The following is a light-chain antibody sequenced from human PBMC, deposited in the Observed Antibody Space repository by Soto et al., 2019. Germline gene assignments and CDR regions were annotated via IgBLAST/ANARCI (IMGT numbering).Light chain of an antibody. CDR3: QQSYSTLRT. CDR1: ETISTY. Sequence: DIQMAQSPSSLSASVVDRVTITCRASETISTYLNWYQQKPGKAPKLLIYAASSLQSGVPSRFSGSGSGTDFTLTISSLQPEDSASYYCQQSYSTLRTFGQGTKVDI. CDR2: AAS. J-gene: IGKJ1*01. V-gene: IGKV1-39*01.